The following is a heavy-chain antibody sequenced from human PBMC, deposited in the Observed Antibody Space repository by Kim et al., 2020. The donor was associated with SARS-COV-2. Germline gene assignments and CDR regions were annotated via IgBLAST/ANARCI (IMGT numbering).Heavy chain of an antibody. J-gene: IGHJ6*02. Sequence: GGSLRLSCAASGFTFTCCAMTWVRQAPGRGPEWVSSISHDGTSSHYAGSVKGRFLISRDDSKNTLYLRLNNLRAEDTALYYCAKDLWNYSAMDVWGQGTTATVSS. D-gene: IGHD2-21*01. CDR1: GFTFTCCA. V-gene: IGHV3-23*01. CDR3: AKDLWNYSAMDV. CDR2: ISHDGTSS.